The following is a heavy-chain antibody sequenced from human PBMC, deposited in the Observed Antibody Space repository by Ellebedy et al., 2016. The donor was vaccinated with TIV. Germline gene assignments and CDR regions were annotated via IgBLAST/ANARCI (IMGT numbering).Heavy chain of an antibody. D-gene: IGHD1-1*01. Sequence: PGGSLRLSCEASGFTFSSFAMHWVRQAPGKGLEWVAVTSYNGKDPYFADSVKGRLTISRDNSKNTLYLQLNSLKDEDTAVYYCAKDLRATGGNWDPAFDYWGQGTLVTVSS. J-gene: IGHJ4*02. CDR1: GFTFSSFA. CDR2: TSYNGKDP. CDR3: AKDLRATGGNWDPAFDY. V-gene: IGHV3-30*04.